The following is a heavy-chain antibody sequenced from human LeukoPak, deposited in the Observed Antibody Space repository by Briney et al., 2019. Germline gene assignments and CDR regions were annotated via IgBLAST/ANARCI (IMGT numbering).Heavy chain of an antibody. J-gene: IGHJ4*02. V-gene: IGHV3-13*01. Sequence: GGSLRLSCAASGFTFSSYDMHWVRQATGKGLEWVSAIGTAGDTYYPGSVKGRFTISRENAKNSLYLQMNSLRAGDAAVYYCARDKAAQGLEYWGQGNLVNVSS. D-gene: IGHD6-6*01. CDR2: IGTAGDT. CDR1: GFTFSSYD. CDR3: ARDKAAQGLEY.